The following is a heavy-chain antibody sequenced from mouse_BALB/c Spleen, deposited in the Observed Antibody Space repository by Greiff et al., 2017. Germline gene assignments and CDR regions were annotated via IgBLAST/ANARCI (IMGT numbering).Heavy chain of an antibody. Sequence: DVKLVESGGGLVKPGGSLKLSCAASGFTFSSYAMSWVRQSPEKRLEWVAEISSGGSYTYYPDTVTGRFTISRDNAKNTLYLEMSSLRSEDTAMYYCARYGRNYAMDYWGQGTSVTVSS. CDR1: GFTFSSYA. V-gene: IGHV5-9-4*01. J-gene: IGHJ4*01. CDR2: ISSGGSYT. D-gene: IGHD2-1*01. CDR3: ARYGRNYAMDY.